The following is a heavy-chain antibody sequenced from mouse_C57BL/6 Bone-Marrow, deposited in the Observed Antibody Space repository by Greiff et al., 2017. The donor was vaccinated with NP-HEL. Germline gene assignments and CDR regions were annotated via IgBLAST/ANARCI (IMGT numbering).Heavy chain of an antibody. CDR2: IWRGGST. CDR3: AKNCLRTTVVEDWYFDV. CDR1: GFSLTSYG. Sequence: QVQLQQSGPGLVQPSQSLSITCTVSGFSLTSYGVHWVRQSPGKGLEWLGVIWRGGSTDYNAAFMSRLSITKDNSKSQVFFKMNSLQADDTAIYYCAKNCLRTTVVEDWYFDVWGTGTTVTVSS. V-gene: IGHV2-5*01. J-gene: IGHJ1*03. D-gene: IGHD1-1*01.